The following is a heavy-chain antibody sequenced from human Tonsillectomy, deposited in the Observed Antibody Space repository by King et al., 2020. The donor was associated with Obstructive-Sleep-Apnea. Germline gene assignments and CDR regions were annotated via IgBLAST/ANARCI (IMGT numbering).Heavy chain of an antibody. J-gene: IGHJ6*02. D-gene: IGHD2-2*01. CDR2: ISYEGSNK. CDR1: GFSFSSYG. V-gene: IGHV3-30*18. Sequence: VQLVESGGGVVQPGRSLRLSCVASGFSFSSYGMYWVRQAPGKGLEWVAVISYEGSNKYYAESVKGRFTISRDNFKNTLYLQLNSLRGEDTAVYYCAKDLRAQLLPHGLDAWGQGTTVTVSS. CDR3: AKDLRAQLLPHGLDA.